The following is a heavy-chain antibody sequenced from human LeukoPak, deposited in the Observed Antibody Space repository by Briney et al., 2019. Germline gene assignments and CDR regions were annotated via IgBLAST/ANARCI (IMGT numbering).Heavy chain of an antibody. D-gene: IGHD2/OR15-2a*01. CDR2: ISGSGDTT. Sequence: GGSLRLSCAASGFTFSSHAMSWVRQAPGEGLEWVSAISGSGDTTYYADSVRGRFTISRDNSKNTQFLHMNSLRAEDTAVYYCALNRGDYWGQGTLVTVSS. CDR1: GFTFSSHA. V-gene: IGHV3-23*01. CDR3: ALNRGDY. J-gene: IGHJ4*02.